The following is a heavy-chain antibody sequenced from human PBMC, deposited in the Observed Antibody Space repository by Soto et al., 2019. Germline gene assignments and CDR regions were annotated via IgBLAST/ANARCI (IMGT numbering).Heavy chain of an antibody. CDR1: GGSISSYY. Sequence: SETLSLTCTVSGGSISSYYWTWIRQPSGKGLEWIGRIYTSGSTNYNPSLKSRVTMSVDTSKNQLSLELSSVTAADTAVYYCARDLKFGQADYWGQGSQVTVSS. CDR3: ARDLKFGQADY. D-gene: IGHD3-10*01. J-gene: IGHJ4*02. V-gene: IGHV4-4*07. CDR2: IYTSGST.